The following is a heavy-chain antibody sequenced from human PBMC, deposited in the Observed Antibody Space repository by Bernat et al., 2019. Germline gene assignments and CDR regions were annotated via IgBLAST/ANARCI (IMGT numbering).Heavy chain of an antibody. J-gene: IGHJ4*02. D-gene: IGHD1-1*01. CDR2: IRNKPYGGTT. CDR3: IRDEPKTGLTKGGY. Sequence: EVQLVESGGGLVQPGRSLRLSCTSSGFTFADYAFSWVRQAPGEGLEWIAFIRNKPYGGTTEYAASVKDRFIISRDDSKSVTYLQMNSLKTEDTAVYYCIRDEPKTGLTKGGYWGQGTLVTVSS. CDR1: GFTFADYA. V-gene: IGHV3-49*04.